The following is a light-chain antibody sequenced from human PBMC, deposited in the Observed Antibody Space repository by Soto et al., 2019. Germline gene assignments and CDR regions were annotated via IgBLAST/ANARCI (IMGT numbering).Light chain of an antibody. V-gene: IGKV3-15*01. Sequence: EILMTQSPATLSASPGERATLSCRASQSVSSNLAWYQQKPGQAPRLLIYGASTRATGIPARISGSGSWTEFTLTITSLQSEDFAVYYCQQYNNWPQTFGQGTKVEIK. J-gene: IGKJ1*01. CDR3: QQYNNWPQT. CDR1: QSVSSN. CDR2: GAS.